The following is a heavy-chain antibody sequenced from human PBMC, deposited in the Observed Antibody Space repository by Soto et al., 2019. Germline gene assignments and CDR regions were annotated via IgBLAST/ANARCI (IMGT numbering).Heavy chain of an antibody. D-gene: IGHD3-3*01. V-gene: IGHV3-74*01. CDR1: GFTFSSYW. CDR2: INSDGSST. J-gene: IGHJ4*02. CDR3: ASDGRFLGDFDY. Sequence: EVQLVESGGGLVQPGGSLRLSCAASGFTFSSYWMHWVRQAPGKGLVWVSRINSDGSSTSYADSVKGRFTISRDNAKNTLYLQMNSLRAEDTAVYYCASDGRFLGDFDYWGQGTLVTVSS.